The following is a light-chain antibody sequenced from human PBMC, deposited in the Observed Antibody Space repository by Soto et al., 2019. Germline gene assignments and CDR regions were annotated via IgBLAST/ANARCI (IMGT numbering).Light chain of an antibody. CDR3: QPYNSYWT. CDR1: QSISSW. CDR2: DAS. Sequence: VQVTPALSALSASVGVSVTITFRASQSISSWLAWYQQKPGKAPKLLIYDASSLESGVPSRFSGSGSGTEFTLTISSLQPDDFATYCCQPYNSYWTFGEGSIVDVK. J-gene: IGKJ1*01. V-gene: IGKV1-5*01.